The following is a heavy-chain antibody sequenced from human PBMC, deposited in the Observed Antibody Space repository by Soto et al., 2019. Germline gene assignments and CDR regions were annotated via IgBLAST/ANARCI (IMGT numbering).Heavy chain of an antibody. J-gene: IGHJ4*02. CDR3: ARGSGIVALPGELEDVNYDF. D-gene: IGHD1-1*01. CDR1: GQSFSGHS. CDR2: ISESGST. Sequence: QVQLQQWGAGLVKPSETLSLSCAVYGQSFSGHSWAWIRQPPGKGLEWIGEISESGSTYYNPSLKSRVTISTDTSKIQFSLKPKSVTAADTAAYFCARGSGIVALPGELEDVNYDFWGQGTLVNVSS. V-gene: IGHV4-34*01.